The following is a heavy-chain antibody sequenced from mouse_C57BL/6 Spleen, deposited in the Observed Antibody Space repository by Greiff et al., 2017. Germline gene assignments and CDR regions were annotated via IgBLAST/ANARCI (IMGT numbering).Heavy chain of an antibody. J-gene: IGHJ2*01. CDR2: IDPSDSYT. CDR3: ARSPYESRVYFDY. Sequence: QVQLQQPGAELVKPGASVKLSCKASGYTFTSYWMQWVKQRPGQGLEWIGEIDPSDSYTNYNQKFKGKATLTVDTSSSTAYMQLSSLTSEDSAVYYCARSPYESRVYFDYWGQGTTLTVSS. D-gene: IGHD2-3*01. CDR1: GYTFTSYW. V-gene: IGHV1-50*01.